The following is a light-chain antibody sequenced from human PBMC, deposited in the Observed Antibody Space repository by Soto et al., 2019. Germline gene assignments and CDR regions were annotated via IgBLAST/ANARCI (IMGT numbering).Light chain of an antibody. Sequence: EIVMTQSPATLSVSPGERASPSCRASQSVSSNLAWYQQKPGQAPRLLIYGTSTRATGIPTRFSGSGSGTDFTLTISSLQSEDFAFYYCQQYNNWPRTFGQGTNVEIK. J-gene: IGKJ1*01. CDR2: GTS. V-gene: IGKV3-15*01. CDR3: QQYNNWPRT. CDR1: QSVSSN.